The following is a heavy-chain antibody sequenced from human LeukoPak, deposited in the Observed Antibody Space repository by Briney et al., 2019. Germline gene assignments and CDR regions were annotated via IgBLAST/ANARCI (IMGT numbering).Heavy chain of an antibody. J-gene: IGHJ4*02. CDR2: IYSGGST. CDR1: GFTVSSNY. Sequence: GGSLRLSCAASGFTVSSNYMSWVRQAPGKGLEWVSVIYSGGSTYYADSVKGRFTISRDNSKNTLYLQMNSLRAEDTAVYYCAKAGRPHFYYDSSGYYSPYFDYWGQGTLVTVSS. V-gene: IGHV3-53*01. D-gene: IGHD3-22*01. CDR3: AKAGRPHFYYDSSGYYSPYFDY.